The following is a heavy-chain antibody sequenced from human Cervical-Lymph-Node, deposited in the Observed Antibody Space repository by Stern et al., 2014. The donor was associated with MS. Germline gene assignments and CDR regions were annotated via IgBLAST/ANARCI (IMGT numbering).Heavy chain of an antibody. D-gene: IGHD2/OR15-2a*01. CDR3: ARYKMETTSFDY. CDR2: IDWDDDK. V-gene: IGHV2-70*12. Sequence: QITLKESGPALVKPTQTLSLTCTFSGFSLSTSGLCVSWIRQPPGKALEWLALIDWDDDKSYAPSLRTRLSISRDTSKNQVVLTMTNMDPVDTATYFCARYKMETTSFDYWGQGTLVTVSS. CDR1: GFSLSTSGLC. J-gene: IGHJ4*02.